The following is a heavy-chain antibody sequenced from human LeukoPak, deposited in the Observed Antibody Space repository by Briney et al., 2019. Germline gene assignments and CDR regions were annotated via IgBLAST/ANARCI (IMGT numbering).Heavy chain of an antibody. Sequence: PSETLSLTCTVSGGSISSYYWSWIRQPPGKGLEWIGYIYYSGSTNYSPSLKSRVTISVDTSKNQFSLKLSSVTAADTAVYYCARDKGEWLPKYYFDYWGQGTLVTVSS. CDR1: GGSISSYY. D-gene: IGHD3-3*01. J-gene: IGHJ4*02. CDR2: IYYSGST. V-gene: IGHV4-59*01. CDR3: ARDKGEWLPKYYFDY.